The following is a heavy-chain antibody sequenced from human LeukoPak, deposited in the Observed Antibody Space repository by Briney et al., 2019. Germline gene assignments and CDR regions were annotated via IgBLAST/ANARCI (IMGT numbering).Heavy chain of an antibody. CDR1: GFTFSSYG. V-gene: IGHV3-30*18. CDR2: ISYDGSNK. CDR3: AKDGTTRGYSGYDQMATIKWVDY. D-gene: IGHD5-12*01. Sequence: GGSLRLSCAASGFTFSSYGMHWVRQAPGKGLEWVAVISYDGSNKYYADSVKGRFTISRDNSKNTLYLQMNSLRAKDTAVYYCAKDGTTRGYSGYDQMATIKWVDYWGQGTLVTVSS. J-gene: IGHJ4*02.